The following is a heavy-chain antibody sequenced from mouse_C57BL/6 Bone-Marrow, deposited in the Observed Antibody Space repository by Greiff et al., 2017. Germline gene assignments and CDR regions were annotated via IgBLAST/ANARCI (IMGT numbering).Heavy chain of an antibody. D-gene: IGHD2-4*01. CDR1: GYTFTSYW. V-gene: IGHV1-50*01. CDR3: ARSDYDGPFDY. J-gene: IGHJ2*01. CDR2: IDPSDSYT. Sequence: QVQLQQPGAELVKPGASVKLSCKASGYTFTSYWMQWVKQRPGQGLEWIGEIDPSDSYTNYNQKFKGKATLTVDTSSSTAYMQLSSLTSEDSAVYYCARSDYDGPFDYWGQGTTLTVSS.